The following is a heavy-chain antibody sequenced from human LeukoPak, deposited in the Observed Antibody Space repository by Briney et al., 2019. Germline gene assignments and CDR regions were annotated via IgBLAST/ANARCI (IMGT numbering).Heavy chain of an antibody. CDR2: INSDGSST. D-gene: IGHD3-22*01. Sequence: GGSLRLSCAASGFTFSSYWMHWVRQAPGKGLVWVSRINSDGSSTSYADSVKGRFTISRDNAKNTLYLQMNSLRAEGTAVYYCATGRVVITRDYFDYWGQGTLVTVSS. J-gene: IGHJ4*02. CDR3: ATGRVVITRDYFDY. V-gene: IGHV3-74*01. CDR1: GFTFSSYW.